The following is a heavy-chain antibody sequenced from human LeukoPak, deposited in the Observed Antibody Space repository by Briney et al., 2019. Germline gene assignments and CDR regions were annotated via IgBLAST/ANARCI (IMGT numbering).Heavy chain of an antibody. J-gene: IGHJ4*02. V-gene: IGHV4-31*03. CDR2: IYYSGST. CDR3: ARTGADVWFRELGYFDY. D-gene: IGHD3-10*01. Sequence: SETLSLTCTVSGGSISSGGYYWSWIRQHPGKGLEWIGYIYYSGSTYYNPSLKSRVTISVDTSKNQFSLKLSSVTAADTAVYYCARTGADVWFRELGYFDYWGQGTLVTVSS. CDR1: GGSISSGGYY.